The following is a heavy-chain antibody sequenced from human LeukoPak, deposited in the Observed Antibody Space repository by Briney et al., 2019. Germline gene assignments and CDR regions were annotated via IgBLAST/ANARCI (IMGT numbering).Heavy chain of an antibody. V-gene: IGHV1-69*04. CDR3: ARGFRRHYDSGGYSHFDY. J-gene: IGHJ4*02. Sequence: ASVKVSCKASGGTFSSYAINWVRQAPGQGLEWMGRIIPIFGITNYAQKLQGRVTITADKSTSTAYMELSSLRSEDTAVYYCARGFRRHYDSGGYSHFDYWGQGTLVTVSS. D-gene: IGHD3-22*01. CDR1: GGTFSSYA. CDR2: IIPIFGIT.